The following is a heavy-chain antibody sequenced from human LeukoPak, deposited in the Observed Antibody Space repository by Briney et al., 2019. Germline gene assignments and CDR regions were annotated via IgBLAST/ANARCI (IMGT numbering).Heavy chain of an antibody. CDR2: INPNSGGT. Sequence: VKVSCKASGYTFTGYYMHWVRQAPGQGLEWMGWINPNSGGTNYAQKFQGRVTMTRDTSISTVYMELSRLRSDDTAVYYCARTRSGWYVGFDCWGRGTLVAVSS. V-gene: IGHV1-2*02. D-gene: IGHD6-19*01. CDR3: ARTRSGWYVGFDC. CDR1: GYTFTGYY. J-gene: IGHJ4*02.